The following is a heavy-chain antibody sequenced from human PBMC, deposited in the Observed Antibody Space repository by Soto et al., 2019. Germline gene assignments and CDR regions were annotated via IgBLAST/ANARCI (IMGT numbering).Heavy chain of an antibody. CDR2: MNPSSGNA. Sequence: ASVKVSCKASGYTFTNYDINWVRQATGQRLEWMGWMNPSSGNAGYIQKFEGRVTMTRDTSTSTAYMELTSLTSDDTAMYYCARTRLCGGDCYSAYYFDFWGQGALVTSPQ. V-gene: IGHV1-8*01. CDR3: ARTRLCGGDCYSAYYFDF. J-gene: IGHJ4*02. D-gene: IGHD2-21*02. CDR1: GYTFTNYD.